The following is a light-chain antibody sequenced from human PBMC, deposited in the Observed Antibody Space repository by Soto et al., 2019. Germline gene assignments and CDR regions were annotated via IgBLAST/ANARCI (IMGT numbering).Light chain of an antibody. CDR2: GNT. CDR1: SSNIGAGYD. J-gene: IGLJ2*01. V-gene: IGLV1-40*01. CDR3: LSLDSSLSVV. Sequence: QSVLTQPPSVSGAPGQRVTISCTGSSSNIGAGYDVPWYQQLPGRAPKLLIYGNTTRPSGVPDRFSGSKSGTSASLAITGLQAEDEADYYCLSLDSSLSVVFGGGTKLTVL.